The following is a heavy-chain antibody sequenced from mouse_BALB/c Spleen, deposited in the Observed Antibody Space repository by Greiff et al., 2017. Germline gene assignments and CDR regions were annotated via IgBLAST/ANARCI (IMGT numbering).Heavy chain of an antibody. CDR1: GFTFSSYA. V-gene: IGHV5-9-3*01. Sequence: EVKVVESGGGLVKPGGSLKLSCAASGFTFSSYAMSWVRQTPEKRLEWVATISSGGSYTYYPDSVKGRFTISRDNAKNTLYLQMSSLRSEDTAMYYCARPNYDGYAMDYWGQGTSVTVSS. CDR3: ARPNYDGYAMDY. CDR2: ISSGGSYT. J-gene: IGHJ4*01. D-gene: IGHD2-4*01.